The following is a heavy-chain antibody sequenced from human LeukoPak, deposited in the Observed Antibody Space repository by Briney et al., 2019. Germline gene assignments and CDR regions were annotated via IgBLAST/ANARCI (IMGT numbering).Heavy chain of an antibody. CDR2: ITSGGNT. CDR3: ARGIYRSGWYYFDY. D-gene: IGHD6-19*01. CDR1: GFIFSNYA. V-gene: IGHV3-23*01. J-gene: IGHJ4*02. Sequence: GGSLRLSCAASGFIFSNYAMTWVRQAPGKGLQWVSTITSGGNTYYADSVKGRFTISRDNSKNTLYLQMNSLRAEDTAVYYCARGIYRSGWYYFDYWGQGTLVTVSS.